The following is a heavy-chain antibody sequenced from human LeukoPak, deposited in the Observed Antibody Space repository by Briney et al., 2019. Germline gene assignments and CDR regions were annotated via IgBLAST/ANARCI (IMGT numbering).Heavy chain of an antibody. V-gene: IGHV1-2*02. CDR2: RTGVT. Sequence: RTGVTRCTQKFQGRVTMTRGTSISTAYMELSRLRSDDTAVYYCAREGYGSGSYYKGFDYWGQGTLVTVSS. J-gene: IGHJ4*02. D-gene: IGHD3-10*01. CDR3: AREGYGSGSYYKGFDY.